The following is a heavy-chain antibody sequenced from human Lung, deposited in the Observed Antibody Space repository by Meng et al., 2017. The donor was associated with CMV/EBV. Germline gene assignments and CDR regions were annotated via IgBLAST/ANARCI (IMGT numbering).Heavy chain of an antibody. V-gene: IGHV3-30*18. J-gene: IGHJ4*02. CDR1: GFTFSSYA. CDR2: MSYDGSKT. CDR3: AKPRSGFVVVPAAIDS. Sequence: GGSXRLXCAASGFTFSSYAMSWVRQAPGKGLEWVALMSYDGSKTFYADFVKGRFTISRDNSRNTLYLQMSGLRTDDTAVYYCAKPRSGFVVVPAAIDSWGQGXLVTVSS. D-gene: IGHD2-2*01.